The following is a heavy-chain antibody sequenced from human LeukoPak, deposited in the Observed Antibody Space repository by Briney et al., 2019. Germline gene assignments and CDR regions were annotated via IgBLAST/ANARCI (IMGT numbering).Heavy chain of an antibody. Sequence: SETLSLTCAVSGGSITSGGYSWSWIRQPPGKGLEWIGYIYHSGSTYYNPSLESRVTISLDRSKHQFSLNLTSVAAADTAVYYCARGYAPFDPWGQGTLVTVSS. CDR3: ARGYAPFDP. CDR2: IYHSGST. D-gene: IGHD2-2*01. J-gene: IGHJ5*02. V-gene: IGHV4-30-2*01. CDR1: GGSITSGGYS.